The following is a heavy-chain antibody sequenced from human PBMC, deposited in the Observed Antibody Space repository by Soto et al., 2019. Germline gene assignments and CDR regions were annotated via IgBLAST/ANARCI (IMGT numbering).Heavy chain of an antibody. J-gene: IGHJ5*02. CDR1: GGSISSGGYS. D-gene: IGHD6-6*01. Sequence: PSETLSLTCAVSGGSISSGGYSWSWIRQPPGKGLEWIGYIYHSGSTYYNPSLKSRVTISVDRSKNQFSLKLSSVTAADTAVYYCARAEGSSSWFDPWGQGTLVTVSS. CDR3: ARAEGSSSWFDP. V-gene: IGHV4-30-2*01. CDR2: IYHSGST.